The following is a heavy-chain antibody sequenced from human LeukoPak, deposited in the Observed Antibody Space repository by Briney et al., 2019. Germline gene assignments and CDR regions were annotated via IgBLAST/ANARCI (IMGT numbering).Heavy chain of an antibody. Sequence: GASLRLSCAASGFTFSSYGMHWVRQAPGKGLEWVAVISYDGSNKYYADSVKGRFTISRDNSKNTLYLQMNSLRAEDTAVYYCAKDKGSGWYVVDYWGQGTLVTVSS. V-gene: IGHV3-30*18. J-gene: IGHJ4*02. CDR1: GFTFSSYG. CDR2: ISYDGSNK. D-gene: IGHD6-19*01. CDR3: AKDKGSGWYVVDY.